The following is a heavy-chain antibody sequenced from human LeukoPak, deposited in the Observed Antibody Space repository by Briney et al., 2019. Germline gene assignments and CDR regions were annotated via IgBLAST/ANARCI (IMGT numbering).Heavy chain of an antibody. D-gene: IGHD1-26*01. CDR3: VRDLRSGSYYRYYYYMDV. V-gene: IGHV4-59*01. CDR1: GGSISSYY. J-gene: IGHJ6*03. Sequence: PSETLSLTCTVSGGSISSYYWSWIRQPPGKGLEWIGYIYYSGSTNYNPSLKSRVTISVDTSKNQFSLKLSSVTAADTAVYYCVRDLRSGSYYRYYYYMDVWGKGTTVTVSS. CDR2: IYYSGST.